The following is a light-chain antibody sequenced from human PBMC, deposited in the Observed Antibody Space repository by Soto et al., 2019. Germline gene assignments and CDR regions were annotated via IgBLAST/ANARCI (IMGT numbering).Light chain of an antibody. Sequence: EIVLTQSPATLSLSPGERATLSCRASQSVSSYLAWYQQKPGQAPRLLIYDASNRATGIPARFSGSGSGTDFTLTISSLDPEDFAVYYCQQRSNWPRLITFGQGTRLEIK. J-gene: IGKJ5*01. CDR3: QQRSNWPRLIT. V-gene: IGKV3-11*01. CDR1: QSVSSY. CDR2: DAS.